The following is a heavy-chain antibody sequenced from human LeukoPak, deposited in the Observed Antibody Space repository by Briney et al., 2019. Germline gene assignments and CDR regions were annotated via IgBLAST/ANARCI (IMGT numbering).Heavy chain of an antibody. J-gene: IGHJ4*02. D-gene: IGHD5-12*01. Sequence: ASVKVSCKASGYTFTGYYMHWVRQAPGQGLEWMGWINPNSGGTNYAQKFQGWVTMTRDTSISTAYMELSRPRSDDTAVYFCARGRVSYSGYGLGCDYWGQGTLVTVSS. CDR3: ARGRVSYSGYGLGCDY. V-gene: IGHV1-2*04. CDR1: GYTFTGYY. CDR2: INPNSGGT.